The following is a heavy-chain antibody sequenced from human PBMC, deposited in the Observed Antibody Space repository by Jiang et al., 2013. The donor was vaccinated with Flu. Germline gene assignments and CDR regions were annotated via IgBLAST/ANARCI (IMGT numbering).Heavy chain of an antibody. CDR3: ARVNWGPENSFDY. J-gene: IGHJ4*02. V-gene: IGHV6-1*01. CDR2: TYYRSKWYT. CDR1: GDSVSSNSAT. Sequence: SQTLSLTCAISGDSVSSNSATWSWIRQSPSRGLEWLGRTYYRSKWYTDYAVSVKSRITINPDTSKNQFSLRLNSVTPEDTAVYYCARVNWGPENSFDYWGQGTLVTVSS. D-gene: IGHD7-27*01.